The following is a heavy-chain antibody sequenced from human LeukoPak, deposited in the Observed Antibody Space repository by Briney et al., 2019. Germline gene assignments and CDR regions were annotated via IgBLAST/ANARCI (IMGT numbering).Heavy chain of an antibody. CDR2: IWYDGSNK. Sequence: PGGSLRLSCAASGFAFSSYGMHWVRRAPGKGLEWVAVIWYDGSNKYYADSVKGRFTISRDNSKNTMYLQMNSLRAEDTAVYYCARGDSSGYRAKAFDIWGQGTMVTVSS. D-gene: IGHD3-22*01. J-gene: IGHJ3*02. CDR1: GFAFSSYG. V-gene: IGHV3-33*01. CDR3: ARGDSSGYRAKAFDI.